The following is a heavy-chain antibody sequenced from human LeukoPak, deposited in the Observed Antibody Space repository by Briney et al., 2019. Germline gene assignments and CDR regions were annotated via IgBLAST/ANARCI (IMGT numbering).Heavy chain of an antibody. CDR2: IYSGGST. J-gene: IGHJ4*02. CDR3: ARRYCSSTSCYDY. V-gene: IGHV3-66*01. Sequence: GGSLRLSCAASGLTFSNYAMSWVRQAPGKGLEWVSVIYSGGSTYYADSVKGRFTISRDNSKNTLYLQMNSLRAEDTAVYYCARRYCSSTSCYDYWGQGTLVTVSS. CDR1: GLTFSNYA. D-gene: IGHD2-2*01.